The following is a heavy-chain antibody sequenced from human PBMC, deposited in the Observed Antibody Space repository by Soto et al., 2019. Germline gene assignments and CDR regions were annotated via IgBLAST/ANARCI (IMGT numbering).Heavy chain of an antibody. D-gene: IGHD5-12*01. J-gene: IGHJ4*02. CDR3: ASRSGYSESYDY. V-gene: IGHV4-59*08. Sequence: PSETLSLTCTVSGASITAYYWGWIRQPPGKGLEWIGYVHYSGSTKYNPSLKSRVTISVDTSRNQFSLKLNSVTAADTAVYYCASRSGYSESYDYWGQGALVTVSS. CDR2: VHYSGST. CDR1: GASITAYY.